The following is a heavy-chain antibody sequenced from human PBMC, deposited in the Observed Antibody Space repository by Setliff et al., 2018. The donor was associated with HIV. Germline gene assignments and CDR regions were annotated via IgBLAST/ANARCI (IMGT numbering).Heavy chain of an antibody. D-gene: IGHD2-2*01. CDR3: ARLDCSSSSGFVDY. V-gene: IGHV4-4*09. CDR2: IYASRST. J-gene: IGHJ4*02. CDR1: GGSLSNYY. Sequence: SETLSLTCTVAGGSLSNYYWSWIRQSPGKGPEWIGYIYASRSTNHNPSLKSRVTISVDTSKNQFSLKLSSVTAADTAVYYCARLDCSSSSGFVDYWGQGTLVTVPS.